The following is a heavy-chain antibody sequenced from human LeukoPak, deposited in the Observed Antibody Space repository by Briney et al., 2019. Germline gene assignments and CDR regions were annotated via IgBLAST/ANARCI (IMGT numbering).Heavy chain of an antibody. CDR3: AKSRGSYWVPEFDY. V-gene: IGHV3-23*01. J-gene: IGHJ4*02. CDR2: ISGSGDST. D-gene: IGHD1-26*01. Sequence: GGSLRLSCAASAFTYSNYAMSWVRQAPGKGLEWVSDISGSGDSTNYADSVKGRFTISRDNSKNTLYLQMNSLRAEDTAIYYCAKSRGSYWVPEFDYWGQGTLVTVSS. CDR1: AFTYSNYA.